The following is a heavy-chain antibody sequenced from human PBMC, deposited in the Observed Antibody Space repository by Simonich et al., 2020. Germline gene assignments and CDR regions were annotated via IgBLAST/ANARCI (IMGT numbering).Heavy chain of an antibody. D-gene: IGHD2-2*01. CDR2: INPTRGTT. CDR3: ARARYCSSTSCYNWFDP. Sequence: QVQLVQSGAEVKKPGASVKVSCKASGYTFTSYDINWVRKATGQGLEWMGGINPTRGTTGYDQKFKGRVTITRKTSISTAYMELSSLRSEDTAVYYWARARYCSSTSCYNWFDPWGQGILVTVSS. J-gene: IGHJ5*02. V-gene: IGHV1-8*03. CDR1: GYTFTSYD.